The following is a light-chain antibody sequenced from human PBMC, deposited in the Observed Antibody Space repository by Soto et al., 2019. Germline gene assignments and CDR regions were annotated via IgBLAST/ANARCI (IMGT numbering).Light chain of an antibody. CDR1: QHVGSN. V-gene: IGKV3-15*01. CDR3: QQYNNWPPYK. Sequence: EIVMTQSPATLSVPPGERATLSCRPSQHVGSNLAWYQQKPGQAPRLLIYGASTRATGIPARFSGSGSGTEFTLTIRSLQSEDFAVYYCQQYNNWPPYKFGQGTKVDIK. CDR2: GAS. J-gene: IGKJ1*01.